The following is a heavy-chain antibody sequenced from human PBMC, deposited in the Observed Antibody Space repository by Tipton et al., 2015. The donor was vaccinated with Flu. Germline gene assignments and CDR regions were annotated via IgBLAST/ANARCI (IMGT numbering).Heavy chain of an antibody. V-gene: IGHV4-38-2*01. CDR1: GTSISSVSHY. CDR3: ARRDYSNYVSEPKNWFDP. Sequence: LRLTCAVSGTSISSVSHYWGWIRQPPGKGLEWIGNIHRSGSTYYNPSLKSRVAISVDTSKNQFSLRLSSVTAADTAVYYCARRDYSNYVSEPKNWFDPWGQGTLVTVSS. CDR2: IHRSGST. D-gene: IGHD4-11*01. J-gene: IGHJ5*02.